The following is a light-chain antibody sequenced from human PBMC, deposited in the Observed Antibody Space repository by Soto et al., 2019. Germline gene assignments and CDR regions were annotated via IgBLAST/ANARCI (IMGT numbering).Light chain of an antibody. Sequence: EIVLTQSPATLSLSPGERATLSSRASQSVSSYLAWYQQKPGQAPRLLIYDASNRATGIPARFSGSGSGTDFTLTISSLEPEDFAVYYCQQRSNWPTFGQGTRLEIK. J-gene: IGKJ5*01. CDR1: QSVSSY. V-gene: IGKV3-11*01. CDR2: DAS. CDR3: QQRSNWPT.